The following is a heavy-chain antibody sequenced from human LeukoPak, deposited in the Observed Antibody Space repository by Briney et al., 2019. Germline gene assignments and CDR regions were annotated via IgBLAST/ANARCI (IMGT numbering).Heavy chain of an antibody. Sequence: GGSLRLSCAASGFTFSSYAMSWARQAPGKGLEWVSAISGSGGSTYYADSVKGRFTISRDNAKNSVYLQMNSLRAEDAAVYYCARDGSAYYNENTGFRGEFDSWGQGALVIVSS. CDR3: ARDGSAYYNENTGFRGEFDS. D-gene: IGHD3-22*01. CDR1: GFTFSSYA. V-gene: IGHV3-23*01. CDR2: ISGSGGST. J-gene: IGHJ4*02.